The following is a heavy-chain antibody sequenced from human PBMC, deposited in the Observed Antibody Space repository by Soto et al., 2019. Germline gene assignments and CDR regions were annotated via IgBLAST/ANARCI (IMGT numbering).Heavy chain of an antibody. Sequence: SLRLSCSATGFTFSIYGMHWVRQAPGKGLEWVAVIWYDGSNKYYADSVKGRFTISRDNSKNTLYLQMNSLRAEDTAVYYCAREESIVGATPFNYYYYYGMDVWGQGTTVTVSS. CDR1: GFTFSIYG. CDR3: AREESIVGATPFNYYYYYGMDV. D-gene: IGHD1-26*01. CDR2: IWYDGSNK. V-gene: IGHV3-33*01. J-gene: IGHJ6*02.